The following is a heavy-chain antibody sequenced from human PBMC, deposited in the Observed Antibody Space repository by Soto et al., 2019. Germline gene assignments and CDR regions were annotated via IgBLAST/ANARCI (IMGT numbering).Heavy chain of an antibody. D-gene: IGHD7-27*01. Sequence: ASVKVSCKASGYTFTRSDINCVRHATGQGFEWMAWMNPNSGNTGYAQKFQGRVTMTRDTSITTAYMELSSLRSEDTTVYFCASSPRNGGLDYWSLGTLDTVSS. CDR3: ASSPRNGGLDY. J-gene: IGHJ4*02. CDR1: GYTFTRSD. CDR2: MNPNSGNT. V-gene: IGHV1-8*01.